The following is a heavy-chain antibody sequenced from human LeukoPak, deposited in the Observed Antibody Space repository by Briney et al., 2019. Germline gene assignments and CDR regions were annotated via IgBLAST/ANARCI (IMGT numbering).Heavy chain of an antibody. CDR3: VRGGIQVSGIDAFDI. D-gene: IGHD5/OR15-5a*01. CDR2: IGIADDT. CDR1: GFTFRNYD. J-gene: IGHJ3*02. V-gene: IGHV3-13*01. Sequence: AGGSLSLSCAASGFTFRNYDMHWVRQFPGRGLEGVSAIGIADDTHYPDSVKGRFTISRENAKNSLYLQMNSLRDVDTAVYYCVRGGIQVSGIDAFDIWGQGTMVTVSS.